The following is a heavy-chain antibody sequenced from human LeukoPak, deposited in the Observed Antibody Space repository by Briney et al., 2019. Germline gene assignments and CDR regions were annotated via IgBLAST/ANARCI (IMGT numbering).Heavy chain of an antibody. CDR3: AKDREWLGLFDY. CDR2: ISGSGGST. J-gene: IGHJ4*02. V-gene: IGHV3-23*01. CDR1: GFTFSSYA. D-gene: IGHD6-19*01. Sequence: GESLRLSCAASGFTFSSYAMSWVRQAPGKGLEWVSAISGSGGSTYYADSVKGRFTISRDNSKNTLYLQMNSLRAEDTAVYYCAKDREWLGLFDYWGQGTLVTVSS.